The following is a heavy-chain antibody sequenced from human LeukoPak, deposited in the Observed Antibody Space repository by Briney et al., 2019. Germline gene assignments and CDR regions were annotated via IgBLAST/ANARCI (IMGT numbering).Heavy chain of an antibody. CDR1: GFTVSTNY. CDR3: ARGGGATYYNSSGYYHHADY. V-gene: IGHV3-66*01. J-gene: IGHJ4*02. D-gene: IGHD3-22*01. Sequence: GGSLRLSCADSGFTVSTNYMSWVRQAPGKGLEWVSVIYSGDSTHYADSVKGRFTISRDNAKNSLYLQMNSLRAEDTAVYYCARGGGATYYNSSGYYHHADYWRQGTLVTVSS. CDR2: IYSGDST.